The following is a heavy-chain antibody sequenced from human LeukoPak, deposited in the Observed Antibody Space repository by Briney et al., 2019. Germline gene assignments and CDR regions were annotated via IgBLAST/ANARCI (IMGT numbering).Heavy chain of an antibody. J-gene: IGHJ4*02. Sequence: PGGSLRLSCAASGFTFSSYAMSWVRQAPGKGLEWVSAISGSGGSTCYADSVKGRFTISRDNSKNTLYLQMNSLRAEDTAVYYCAKGLIFSPPIVVVPAAPGDYWGQGTLVTVSS. CDR1: GFTFSSYA. CDR3: AKGLIFSPPIVVVPAAPGDY. V-gene: IGHV3-23*01. D-gene: IGHD2-2*01. CDR2: ISGSGGST.